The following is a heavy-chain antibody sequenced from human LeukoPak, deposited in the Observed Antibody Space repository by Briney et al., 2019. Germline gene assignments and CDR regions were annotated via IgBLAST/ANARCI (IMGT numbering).Heavy chain of an antibody. CDR1: GYTFTGYY. J-gene: IGHJ6*02. CDR2: INPNSGGT. CDR3: ARSLDGGSCYLICDYYGMDV. V-gene: IGHV1-2*02. D-gene: IGHD2-15*01. Sequence: ASVTVSCMASGYTFTGYYMHWVRQAPGQGLEWMGWINPNSGGTNYAQKFQGRVTMTRDTTISTAYMELSRLRSDDTAVYYCARSLDGGSCYLICDYYGMDVWGQGTTVTVSS.